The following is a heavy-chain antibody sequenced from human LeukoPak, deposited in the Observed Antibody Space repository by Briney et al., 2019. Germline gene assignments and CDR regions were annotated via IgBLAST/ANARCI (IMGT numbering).Heavy chain of an antibody. D-gene: IGHD2/OR15-2a*01. V-gene: IGHV3-23*01. Sequence: PGGSLRLSCAASGFTFSDYAMAWVRQAPGKGLQWVSGIIGTGDTTYYTDSVQGRFTISRDNSKNTLYLQMNSLRAEDTAVYYCAKRDFRATTTYLPLFQHWGQGTLVTVSS. CDR2: IIGTGDTT. CDR1: GFTFSDYA. J-gene: IGHJ1*01. CDR3: AKRDFRATTTYLPLFQH.